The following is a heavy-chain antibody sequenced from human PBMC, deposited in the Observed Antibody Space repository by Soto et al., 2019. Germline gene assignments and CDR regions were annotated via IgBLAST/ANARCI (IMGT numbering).Heavy chain of an antibody. J-gene: IGHJ4*02. V-gene: IGHV3-7*01. CDR3: GSAYYYDSSGYSPGGY. CDR1: GLTFSSYW. CDR2: IKQDGSQK. Sequence: GGSLRLSCAASGLTFSSYWMSWVRQAPGKGLEWVANIKQDGSQKYYVDSVKGRFTISRDNAKNSLYLQMNSLRVEDTAVYYCGSAYYYDSSGYSPGGYWGQGTLVTVSS. D-gene: IGHD3-22*01.